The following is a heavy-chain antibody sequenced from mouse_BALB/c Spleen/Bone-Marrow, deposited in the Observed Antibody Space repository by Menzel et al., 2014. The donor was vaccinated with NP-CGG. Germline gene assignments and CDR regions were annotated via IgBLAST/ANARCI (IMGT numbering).Heavy chain of an antibody. D-gene: IGHD1-1*01. CDR1: GFNIKDYY. Sequence: VKLQESGAELVRSGASVKLSCTASGFNIKDYYMHWVKQRPEQGLEWIGWIDPENGDTEYVPKFQGKATMTADTSSNTAYLQLSSLTSEDTAVYYCNAHITTVSYWGQGTTLTVSS. J-gene: IGHJ2*01. CDR3: NAHITTVSY. V-gene: IGHV14-4*02. CDR2: IDPENGDT.